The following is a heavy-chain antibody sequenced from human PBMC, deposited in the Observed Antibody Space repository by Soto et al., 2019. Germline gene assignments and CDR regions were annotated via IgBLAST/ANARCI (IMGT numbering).Heavy chain of an antibody. CDR1: GFIFSHYA. J-gene: IGHJ4*02. CDR2: ISYDGSKK. D-gene: IGHD1-7*01. Sequence: PGGSLRLPCAASGFIFSHYAVHWVRQAPGKGLEWVSIISYDGSKKYYADSVKGRFTISRDNSRNTLYLQLNSLRPEDTAVYYCARNDYGTYFFDYWGQGALVPVSS. CDR3: ARNDYGTYFFDY. V-gene: IGHV3-30-3*01.